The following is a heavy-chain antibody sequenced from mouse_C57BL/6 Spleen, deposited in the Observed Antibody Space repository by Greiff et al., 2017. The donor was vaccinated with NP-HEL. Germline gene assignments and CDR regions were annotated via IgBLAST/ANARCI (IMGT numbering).Heavy chain of an antibody. CDR1: GFNIKNTY. V-gene: IGHV14-3*01. J-gene: IGHJ4*01. CDR2: IDPANGNP. D-gene: IGHD1-1*01. CDR3: ASPLYYGSSYYAMDY. Sequence: EVQLHQSVAELVRPGASVKLSCTASGFNIKNTYMHWVKQRPEQGLEWIGRIDPANGNPKYAPKFQGKATITADTSSNTAYLQLSSLTSEDTAIYYCASPLYYGSSYYAMDYWGQGTSVTVSS.